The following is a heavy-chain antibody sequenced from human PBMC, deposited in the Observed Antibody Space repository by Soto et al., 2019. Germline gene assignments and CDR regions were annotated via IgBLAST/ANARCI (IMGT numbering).Heavy chain of an antibody. CDR3: ARDSGVVITGWGGYGMDV. CDR1: GGSISSYY. CDR2: IYYSGST. Sequence: ASETLSLTCTVSGGSISSYYWSWIRQPPGKGLEWIGYIYYSGSTNYNPSLKSRVTISVDTSKNQFSLKLSSVTAADTAVYYCARDSGVVITGWGGYGMDVWGQGTTVTVSS. V-gene: IGHV4-59*01. D-gene: IGHD3-3*01. J-gene: IGHJ6*02.